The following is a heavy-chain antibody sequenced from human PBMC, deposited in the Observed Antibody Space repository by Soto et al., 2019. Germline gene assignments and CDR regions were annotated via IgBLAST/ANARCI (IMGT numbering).Heavy chain of an antibody. CDR3: AKDVVGSGAYYLPFDY. CDR2: ISGSGSST. D-gene: IGHD1-26*01. J-gene: IGHJ4*02. CDR1: GFPFSSYA. Sequence: EVQLLESGGGLVQPGGSLRLSCAASGFPFSSYAMRWVRQAPGKGLEWVSAISGSGSSTYYADAVKGRFTISRDNSRNTLYLQMNSLRAEDTAVYYCAKDVVGSGAYYLPFDYWGQGTLVTVSS. V-gene: IGHV3-23*01.